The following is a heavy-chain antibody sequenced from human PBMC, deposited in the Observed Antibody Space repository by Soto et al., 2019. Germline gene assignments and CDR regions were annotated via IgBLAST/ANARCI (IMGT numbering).Heavy chain of an antibody. CDR3: AHARIPAAGKAYYCYGMDV. J-gene: IGHJ6*02. D-gene: IGHD6-13*01. CDR1: GFSLSTSGVG. Sequence: QITLKESGPTLVKPTQTLTLTCTFSGFSLSTSGVGVGWIRQPPGKALEWLALIYWDDDKGYSPSLKRRLTLTGDTSEDQLVLTRTTMDPVATATYYCAHARIPAAGKAYYCYGMDVWGQGTTVTVSS. V-gene: IGHV2-5*02. CDR2: IYWDDDK.